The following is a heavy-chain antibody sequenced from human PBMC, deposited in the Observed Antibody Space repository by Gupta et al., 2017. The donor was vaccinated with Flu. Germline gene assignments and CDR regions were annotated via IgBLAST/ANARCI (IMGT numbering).Heavy chain of an antibody. J-gene: IGHJ4*02. V-gene: IGHV3-7*01. CDR2: IKQDGSEK. Sequence: EVQLVESGGGLVQPGGSLRLSCVASVFTLSDYWMTWVRQAPGKGLEWVANIKQDGSEKYYVDSGKGRFTISRDNTKNSLGLQMNSLREEDKAVYYCAREVVGDRCYETRYFDQWGQGTLVTVSS. CDR1: VFTLSDYW. D-gene: IGHD4/OR15-4a*01. CDR3: AREVVGDRCYETRYFDQ.